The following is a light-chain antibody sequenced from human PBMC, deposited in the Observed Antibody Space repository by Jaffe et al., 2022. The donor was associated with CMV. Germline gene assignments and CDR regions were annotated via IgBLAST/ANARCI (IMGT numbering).Light chain of an antibody. V-gene: IGKV1-17*01. J-gene: IGKJ1*01. CDR3: LQHNNYPWT. Sequence: DIQMTQSPSSLSASVGDRVTITCRASQGIRSDLDWFQQKPEKAPKRLIYAVSGLQSGVPSRFSGSGSGTEFTLTISSLQPEDFATYYCLQHNNYPWTFGQGTKVEIK. CDR2: AVS. CDR1: QGIRSD.